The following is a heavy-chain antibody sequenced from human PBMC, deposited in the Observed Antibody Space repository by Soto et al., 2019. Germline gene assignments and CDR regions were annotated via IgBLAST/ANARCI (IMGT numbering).Heavy chain of an antibody. V-gene: IGHV1-18*04. Sequence: ASVKVSCKASGYTFTSYGISWVRQAPGQGLERMGWISAYNDNTNYAQKLQGRVTMTTDTSTSTAYMERRSLRSDDTAVYYWARDRRGSSSPRFDYWGQGTLVTVSS. CDR2: ISAYNDNT. D-gene: IGHD6-6*01. CDR3: ARDRRGSSSPRFDY. J-gene: IGHJ4*02. CDR1: GYTFTSYG.